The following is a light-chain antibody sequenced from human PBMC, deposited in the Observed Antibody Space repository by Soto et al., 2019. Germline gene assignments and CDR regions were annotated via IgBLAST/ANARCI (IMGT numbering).Light chain of an antibody. CDR2: GAS. J-gene: IGKJ4*01. V-gene: IGKV3-20*01. Sequence: EIVLTQSPGTLSLSPGERATLSCRASQSVSRSTSLAWYQEKTGQSPSLLIYGASSRAVGVPDRFSGSGSGTDFTLTISRLEPEYFAVYYCQQYGDSPLTFVGGTKVE. CDR1: QSVSRSTS. CDR3: QQYGDSPLT.